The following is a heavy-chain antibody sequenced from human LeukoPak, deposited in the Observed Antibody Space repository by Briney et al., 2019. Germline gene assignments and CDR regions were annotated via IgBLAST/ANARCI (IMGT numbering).Heavy chain of an antibody. Sequence: SETLSLTCTVSGGSISSGGYYWSWIRQPPGKGLEWIGYIYHSGSTYYNPSLKSRVTISVDRSKNQFSLKLSSVTAADTAVYYCQGTLLQQRLVYWYFDLWGRGTLVTVSS. V-gene: IGHV4-30-2*01. D-gene: IGHD6-13*01. CDR1: GGSISSGGYY. CDR3: QGTLLQQRLVYWYFDL. CDR2: IYHSGST. J-gene: IGHJ2*01.